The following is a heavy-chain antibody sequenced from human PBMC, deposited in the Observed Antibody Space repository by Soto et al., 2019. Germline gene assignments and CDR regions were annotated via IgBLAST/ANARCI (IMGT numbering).Heavy chain of an antibody. D-gene: IGHD5-12*01. Sequence: GGSLRLSCAASGFTFSSYWMSWVRQAPGKGLEWVANIKQDGSEKYYVDSVKGRFTISRDNAKNSLYLQMNSLRAEDTAVYYCARVQGNIVATFFDYWGQGTLVTVSS. V-gene: IGHV3-7*01. CDR3: ARVQGNIVATFFDY. CDR1: GFTFSSYW. J-gene: IGHJ4*02. CDR2: IKQDGSEK.